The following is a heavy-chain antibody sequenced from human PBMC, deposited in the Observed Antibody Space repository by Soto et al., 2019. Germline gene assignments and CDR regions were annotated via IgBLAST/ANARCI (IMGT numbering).Heavy chain of an antibody. CDR3: ARLSHWTLDH. V-gene: IGHV3-33*01. Sequence: PGGSLRLSCAASGFTFSSFGMHWVRQAPGKGLEWVAVIWYDGSETYYADSVKGRFTISRDNSKNTLYVQMSSLRVEDTAVYYCARLSHWTLDHWGQGTLVTVSS. J-gene: IGHJ4*02. CDR2: IWYDGSET. D-gene: IGHD1-1*01. CDR1: GFTFSSFG.